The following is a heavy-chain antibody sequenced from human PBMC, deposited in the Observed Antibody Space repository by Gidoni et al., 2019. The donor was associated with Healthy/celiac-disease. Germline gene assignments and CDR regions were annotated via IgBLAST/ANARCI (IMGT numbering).Heavy chain of an antibody. D-gene: IGHD3-10*01. V-gene: IGHV1-69*02. CDR3: ANTMVRGYGMDV. CDR2: IIPILGIA. J-gene: IGHJ6*02. Sequence: QVQLVQSGAEVKKPGSSVKVYCKASGGTFSSYTISWVRQAPGQGLEWMGRIIPILGIANYAQKFQGRVTITADKSTSTAYMELSSLRSEDTAVYYCANTMVRGYGMDVWGQGTTVTVSS. CDR1: GGTFSSYT.